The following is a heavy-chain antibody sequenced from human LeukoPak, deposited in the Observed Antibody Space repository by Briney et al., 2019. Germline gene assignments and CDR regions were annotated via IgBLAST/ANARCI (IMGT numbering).Heavy chain of an antibody. J-gene: IGHJ4*02. Sequence: QPGGSLRLSCAASGFTFSSYAMSWVRQAPGKGLEWVSAISGSGGSTYYADSVKGRFTISRDNAKNTLYLQMNSLRAEDTAVYYCGRGMVSPYYFDYWSQGTLVTVSS. CDR3: GRGMVSPYYFDY. CDR1: GFTFSSYA. CDR2: ISGSGGST. V-gene: IGHV3-23*01. D-gene: IGHD2-8*01.